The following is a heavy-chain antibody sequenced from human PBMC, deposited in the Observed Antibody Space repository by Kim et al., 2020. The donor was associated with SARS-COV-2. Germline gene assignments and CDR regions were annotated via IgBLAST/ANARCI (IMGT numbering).Heavy chain of an antibody. J-gene: IGHJ4*02. Sequence: SVKGRFTISRDNSKNTLYLQMNSLRAEDTAVYYCANMRVVPAAIFWREMNWGQGTLVTVSS. V-gene: IGHV3-23*01. D-gene: IGHD2-2*01. CDR3: ANMRVVPAAIFWREMN.